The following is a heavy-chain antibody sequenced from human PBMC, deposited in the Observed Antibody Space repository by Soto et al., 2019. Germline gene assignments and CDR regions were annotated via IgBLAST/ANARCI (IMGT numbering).Heavy chain of an antibody. J-gene: IGHJ5*02. CDR2: IYYSGST. Sequence: SETLSLTCAVSGGSISSGGYYWSWIRQHPGKGMEWIGYIYYSGSTYYNPSLKSRITINPDTSKNQFSLQLKSVTPEDTAVYYCVRGIGYIDPWGQGTLVTVSS. V-gene: IGHV4-31*11. CDR1: GGSISSGGYY. CDR3: VRGIGYIDP. D-gene: IGHD3-3*01.